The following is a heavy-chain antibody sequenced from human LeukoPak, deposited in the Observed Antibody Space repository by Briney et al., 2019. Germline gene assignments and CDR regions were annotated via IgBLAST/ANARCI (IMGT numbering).Heavy chain of an antibody. CDR3: ARLYCSSTSCYFDY. CDR2: IYYSGST. V-gene: IGHV4-59*01. Sequence: SETLSLTCTVSGGSISSYYWSWIRQPPGKGLEWIGYIYYSGSTNYNPSLKSRVTISVDTSKNQFSLKLSSVTAADTAVYYCARLYCSSTSCYFDYWGQGTLVTVSS. D-gene: IGHD2-2*01. CDR1: GGSISSYY. J-gene: IGHJ4*02.